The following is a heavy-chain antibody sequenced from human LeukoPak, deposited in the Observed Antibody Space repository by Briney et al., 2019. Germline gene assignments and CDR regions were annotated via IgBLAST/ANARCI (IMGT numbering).Heavy chain of an antibody. CDR3: ARVKAQLWYDY. J-gene: IGHJ4*02. CDR1: GYTFTSYY. Sequence: GASVKVSCKASGYTFTSYYMHWVRQAPGQGLDWMGVINPSGGSSSYAQKFQGRVTMTRDLSTSTVYMELSSLISDDTAVYYCARVKAQLWYDYWGQGTLVTVSS. CDR2: INPSGGSS. D-gene: IGHD5-18*01. V-gene: IGHV1-46*01.